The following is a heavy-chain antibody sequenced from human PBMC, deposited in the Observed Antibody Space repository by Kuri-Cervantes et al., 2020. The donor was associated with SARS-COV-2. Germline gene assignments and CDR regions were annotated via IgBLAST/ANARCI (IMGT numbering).Heavy chain of an antibody. CDR2: IYHSGST. D-gene: IGHD2-21*02. Sequence: LSLTCAVSGGSISSSNWWSWVRQPPGKGLEWIGEIYHSGSTNYNPSLKSRVTISVDKSKNQFSLKLSSVTAADTAVYYCARDTGYCGGDCSAFDIWGQGTMVTVSS. CDR3: ARDTGYCGGDCSAFDI. CDR1: GGSISSSNW. V-gene: IGHV4-4*02. J-gene: IGHJ3*02.